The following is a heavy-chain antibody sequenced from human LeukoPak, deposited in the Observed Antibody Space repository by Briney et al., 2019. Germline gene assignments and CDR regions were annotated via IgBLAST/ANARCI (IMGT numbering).Heavy chain of an antibody. V-gene: IGHV3-48*03. J-gene: IGHJ6*02. CDR3: ARNYGSGSHYFYGIDV. D-gene: IGHD3-10*01. Sequence: GGSLRLSCAASGFTFSIYEMNWVRQAPGKGLEWVSYISSSRSNTIYYADSVKGRFTISREDAKNSLYLQMNSLRAGDTAVYYCARNYGSGSHYFYGIDVWGQGTTVTVSS. CDR1: GFTFSIYE. CDR2: ISSSRSNTI.